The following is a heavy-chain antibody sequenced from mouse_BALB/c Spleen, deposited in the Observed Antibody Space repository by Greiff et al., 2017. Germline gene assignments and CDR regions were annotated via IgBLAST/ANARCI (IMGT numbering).Heavy chain of an antibody. CDR2: ISSGSSTI. Sequence: EVMLVESGGGLVQPGGSRKLSCAASGFTFSSYGMHWVRQAPEKGLEWVAYISSGSSTIYYADTVKGRFTISSDNPKNTLFLQMTSLRSEATAIYYCAREVPSCFAYWGQGTLVTVSA. V-gene: IGHV5-17*02. J-gene: IGHJ3*01. CDR1: GFTFSSYG. D-gene: IGHD2-14*01. CDR3: AREVPSCFAY.